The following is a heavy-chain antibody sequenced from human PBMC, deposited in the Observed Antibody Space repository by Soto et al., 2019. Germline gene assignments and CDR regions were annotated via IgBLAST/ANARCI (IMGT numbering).Heavy chain of an antibody. CDR1: GYTFTSHW. CDR2: IYPSDSDA. CDR3: APVYGPGSDANNWFAP. Sequence: PGQSLKISCKGSGYTFTSHWIAWVRQMTGKGLEWMGIIYPSDSDARYSPSFQGQVTMSADESINTAYLQWSSLKSSDTAVYYCAPVYGPGSDANNWFAPWGQGTLVTVPS. V-gene: IGHV5-51*01. D-gene: IGHD3-10*01. J-gene: IGHJ5*02.